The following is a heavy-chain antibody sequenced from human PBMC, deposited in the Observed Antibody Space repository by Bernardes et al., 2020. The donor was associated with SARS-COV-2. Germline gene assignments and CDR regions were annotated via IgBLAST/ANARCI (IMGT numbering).Heavy chain of an antibody. Sequence: SETLSLTCTVSAGSIGSYYLAWIRQPPGKGLEWICYIYYSGNTNYNPSLKSRVTISVDRSQNQFSLNLSSVTPADTAVYYCARDLSHLVRRGFDLWGRGTLVTVSS. CDR3: ARDLSHLVRRGFDL. CDR1: AGSIGSYY. J-gene: IGHJ2*01. V-gene: IGHV4-59*01. CDR2: IYYSGNT. D-gene: IGHD3-10*01.